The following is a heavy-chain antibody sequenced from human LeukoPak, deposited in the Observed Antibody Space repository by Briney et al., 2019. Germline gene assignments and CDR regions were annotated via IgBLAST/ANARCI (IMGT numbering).Heavy chain of an antibody. CDR2: IYYSGST. Sequence: SETLSLTCTVFGGSISSSSYYWGWIRQPPGKGLEWIGSIYYSGSTYYNPSLKSRVTISVDTSKNQFSLKLSSVTAADTAVYYCARESSGPVYMDVWGKGTTVTVSS. D-gene: IGHD1-14*01. CDR3: ARESSGPVYMDV. CDR1: GGSISSSSYY. V-gene: IGHV4-39*07. J-gene: IGHJ6*03.